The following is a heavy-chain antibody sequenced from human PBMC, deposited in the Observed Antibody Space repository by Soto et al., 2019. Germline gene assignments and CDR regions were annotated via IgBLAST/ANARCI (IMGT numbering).Heavy chain of an antibody. Sequence: QVQLQQWGAGLLKPSETLSLTCAVYGGSFSGYYWSWIRQPPGKGLEWIGEINHSGSTNYNPSLKSRVTISVDTSKNQFSLKRSSVTAADTAVYYCAKYYDFWSGYNNWFDPWGQGTLVTVSS. CDR3: AKYYDFWSGYNNWFDP. J-gene: IGHJ5*02. CDR2: INHSGST. D-gene: IGHD3-3*01. CDR1: GGSFSGYY. V-gene: IGHV4-34*01.